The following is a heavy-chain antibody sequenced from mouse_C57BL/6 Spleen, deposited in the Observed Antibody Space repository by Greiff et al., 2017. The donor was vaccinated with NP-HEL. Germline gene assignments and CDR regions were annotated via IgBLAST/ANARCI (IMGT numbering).Heavy chain of an antibody. J-gene: IGHJ4*01. CDR2: IDPSDSYT. CDR1: GYTFTSYW. D-gene: IGHD1-3*01. Sequence: QVQLQQPGAELVKPGASVKLSCKASGYTFTSYWMQWVKQRPGQGLEWIGEIDPSDSYTNYNQKFKGKATLTVDTSSSTAYMQLSSLTSEDSAVYYCARSGGKDYYAMDYWGQGTSVTVSS. CDR3: ARSGGKDYYAMDY. V-gene: IGHV1-50*01.